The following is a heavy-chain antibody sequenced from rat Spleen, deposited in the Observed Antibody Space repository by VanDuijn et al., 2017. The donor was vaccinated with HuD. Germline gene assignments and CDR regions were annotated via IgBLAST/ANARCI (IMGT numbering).Heavy chain of an antibody. CDR3: VRQETSGYSNWFTY. V-gene: IGHV5-25*01. CDR1: GFTFSNFD. D-gene: IGHD4-3*01. J-gene: IGHJ3*01. Sequence: EVQLVESGGGLVQPGRSLKLSCAASGFTFSNFDMAWVRQAPTKGLEWVTSISPSGVTYYRDSVKGRFTVSRENTERTLYLLVDSLRSEDTATYYCVRQETSGYSNWFTYWGQGTLVTVSS. CDR2: ISPSGVT.